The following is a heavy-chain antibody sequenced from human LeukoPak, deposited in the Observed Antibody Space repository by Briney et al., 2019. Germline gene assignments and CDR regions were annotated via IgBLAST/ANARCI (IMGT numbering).Heavy chain of an antibody. CDR3: ARGEITIFGVVITN. D-gene: IGHD3-3*01. J-gene: IGHJ4*02. V-gene: IGHV4-34*01. CDR2: INHSGST. CDR1: GGSFSGYY. Sequence: PSETLSLTCAVYGGSFSGYYWSWIRQPPGKGLEWIGEINHSGSTNYNPSLKSRVTISVDTSKNQFSLKLSSVTAADTAVYYCARGEITIFGVVITNWGQGTLVTDSS.